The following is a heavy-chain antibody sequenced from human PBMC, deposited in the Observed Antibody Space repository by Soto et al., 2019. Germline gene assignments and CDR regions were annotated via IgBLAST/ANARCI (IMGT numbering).Heavy chain of an antibody. CDR1: GFTFGSYG. D-gene: IGHD1-26*01. CDR3: AKAKGRSNFYYSGLDV. V-gene: IGHV3-23*01. CDR2: ITAATGTT. J-gene: IGHJ6*02. Sequence: GGSLRLSCAASGFTFGSYGMTWVRQAPGKGLECVSGITAATGTTYYADSVKGRFTISRDLSTNTLFLQMNSLRAADSAVYYCAKAKGRSNFYYSGLDVWGQGTTVTVSS.